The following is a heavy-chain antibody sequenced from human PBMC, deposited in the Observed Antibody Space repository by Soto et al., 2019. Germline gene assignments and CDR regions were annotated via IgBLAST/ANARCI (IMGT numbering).Heavy chain of an antibody. V-gene: IGHV3-48*03. D-gene: IGHD2-8*01. J-gene: IGHJ1*01. CDR1: GFTFSSYE. CDR3: ARDVGVSLPKFQH. Sequence: PGGSLRLSCAASGFTFSSYEMNWVRQAPGKGLEWVSYISSSGSTIYYADSVKGRFTISRDNAKNSLYLQMNSLRAEDTAVYYCARDVGVSLPKFQHWGQGTLVTVSS. CDR2: ISSSGSTI.